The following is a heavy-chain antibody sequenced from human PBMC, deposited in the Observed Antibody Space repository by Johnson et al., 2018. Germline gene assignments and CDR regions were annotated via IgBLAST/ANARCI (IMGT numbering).Heavy chain of an antibody. V-gene: IGHV3-23*01. CDR3: SKATNYYDSSGYLAFDI. Sequence: EVQLLEAGGGLVQAGGSLRLCCGASGFTFSSYAMSWVRQAQGQGLEWVAGIRAGDNSTYYAASVKGRFTISRENSKNTLYLQMNSLRDEDTAVYYCSKATNYYDSSGYLAFDIWGQGTMVTVSS. CDR1: GFTFSSYA. J-gene: IGHJ3*02. D-gene: IGHD3-22*01. CDR2: IRAGDNST.